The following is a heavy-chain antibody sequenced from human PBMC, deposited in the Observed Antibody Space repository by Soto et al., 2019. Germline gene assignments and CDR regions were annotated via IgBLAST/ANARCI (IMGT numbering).Heavy chain of an antibody. CDR3: GKDLEQWLALSTGMDV. Sequence: QVQLVESGGGVVQPGRSLRLSCAASGFTFSSYGMHWVRQAPGKGLEWVAVISYDGSNKYYADSVKGRFTISRDNSKNTLYLQMNSLRAEDTAVYYCGKDLEQWLALSTGMDVWGQGTTVTVSS. J-gene: IGHJ6*02. CDR1: GFTFSSYG. V-gene: IGHV3-30*18. CDR2: ISYDGSNK. D-gene: IGHD6-19*01.